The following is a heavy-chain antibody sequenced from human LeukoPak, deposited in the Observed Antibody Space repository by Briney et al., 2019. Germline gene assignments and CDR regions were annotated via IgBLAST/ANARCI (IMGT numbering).Heavy chain of an antibody. CDR3: AGDSLPYIVGATISIDC. Sequence: ASVKVSCKASGYTFTSYGISRVRQAPGQGLEWMGWISAYNGNTNYAQKLQGRVTMTTDTSTSTAYMELRSLRSDDTAVYYCAGDSLPYIVGATISIDCWGQGTLVTVSS. CDR2: ISAYNGNT. D-gene: IGHD1-26*01. CDR1: GYTFTSYG. J-gene: IGHJ4*02. V-gene: IGHV1-18*01.